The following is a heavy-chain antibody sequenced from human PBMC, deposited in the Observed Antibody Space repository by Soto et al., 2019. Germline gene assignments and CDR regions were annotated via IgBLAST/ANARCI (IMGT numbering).Heavy chain of an antibody. CDR2: ISYDGSNK. V-gene: IGHV3-30*18. Sequence: SLRLSCAASGFTFSSYGMHWVRQAPGKGLEWVAVISYDGSNKYYADSVKGRFTISRDNSKNTLYLQMNSLRAEDTAVYYCAKVQTITYYYDSSGWGAFDIWGQGTMVTVSS. J-gene: IGHJ3*02. CDR1: GFTFSSYG. D-gene: IGHD3-22*01. CDR3: AKVQTITYYYDSSGWGAFDI.